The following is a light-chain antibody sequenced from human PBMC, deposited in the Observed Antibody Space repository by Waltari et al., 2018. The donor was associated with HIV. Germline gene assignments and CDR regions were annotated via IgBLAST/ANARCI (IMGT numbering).Light chain of an antibody. Sequence: DIQMTQSPSTLSPSVGYRLTITCRASQTVNRWLAWFQQRPGKAPKLLIYQASNLQNGVPSRFSGSGSGTEFTLTISSLQPDDSATYYCQQYETNPYTFGQGTKLQIK. CDR3: QQYETNPYT. V-gene: IGKV1-5*03. CDR1: QTVNRW. CDR2: QAS. J-gene: IGKJ2*01.